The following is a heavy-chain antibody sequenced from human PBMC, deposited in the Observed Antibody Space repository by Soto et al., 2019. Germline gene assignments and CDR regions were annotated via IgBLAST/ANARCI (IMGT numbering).Heavy chain of an antibody. D-gene: IGHD2-15*01. CDR2: INHSGST. CDR3: ARGWRNCSGGSCYLYNWFDP. J-gene: IGHJ5*02. V-gene: IGHV4-34*01. CDR1: GGSFSGYY. Sequence: SSETLSLTCAVYGGSFSGYYWSWIRQPPGKGLEWIGEINHSGSTNYNPSLKSRATISVDTSKNQFSLKLSSVTAADTAVYYCARGWRNCSGGSCYLYNWFDPWGQGTLVTVSS.